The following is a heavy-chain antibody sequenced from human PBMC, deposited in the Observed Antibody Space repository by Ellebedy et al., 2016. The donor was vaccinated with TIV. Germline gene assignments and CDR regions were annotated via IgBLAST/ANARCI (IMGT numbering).Heavy chain of an antibody. CDR2: MNPNSGNT. CDR3: ASGSQWGLKRSTRSVLVEWEFDP. Sequence: ASVKVSCXASGYTFTSYDINWVRQATGQGLEWMGWMNPNSGNTGYAQKFQGRVTMTRNTSISTAYMELSSLRSEDTAVYYCASGSQWGLKRSTRSVLVEWEFDPWGQGTLVTVSS. CDR1: GYTFTSYD. J-gene: IGHJ5*02. D-gene: IGHD2-21*01. V-gene: IGHV1-8*01.